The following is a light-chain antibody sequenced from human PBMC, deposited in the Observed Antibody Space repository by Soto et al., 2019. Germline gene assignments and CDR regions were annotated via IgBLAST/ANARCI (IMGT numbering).Light chain of an antibody. CDR3: CSYAGSPPDV. Sequence: QSALTQPRSVSGSPGQSVTISCTGTSSDVGGYNFVSWYQQHPGKAPKLMIYDVTQRPSGVPDRFSGSKSGNTASLVISGLQVEDEADYYCCSYAGSPPDVFGTGTKLTVL. J-gene: IGLJ1*01. CDR1: SSDVGGYNF. V-gene: IGLV2-11*01. CDR2: DVT.